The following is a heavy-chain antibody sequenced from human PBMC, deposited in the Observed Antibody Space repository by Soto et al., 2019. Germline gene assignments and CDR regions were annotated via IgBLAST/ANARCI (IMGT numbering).Heavy chain of an antibody. Sequence: EVQLVESGGGLVQPGGSLRLSCAASGFTFSSYWMSWVRQAPGKGLEWVANIKQDGSEKYYVDSVKGRFTISRDNAKNSLYLQMNSLRAEDTAVYYCARGGYYYDCGMDVWGQGTTVTVSS. J-gene: IGHJ6*02. V-gene: IGHV3-7*01. CDR3: ARGGYYYDCGMDV. D-gene: IGHD1-26*01. CDR1: GFTFSSYW. CDR2: IKQDGSEK.